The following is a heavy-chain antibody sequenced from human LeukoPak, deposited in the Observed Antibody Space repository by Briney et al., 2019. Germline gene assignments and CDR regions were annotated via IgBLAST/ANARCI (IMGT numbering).Heavy chain of an antibody. CDR1: GYTFTSYD. J-gene: IGHJ6*03. D-gene: IGHD3-9*01. Sequence: GASVKVSCKASGYTFTSYDINWVRQATGQGLEWMGWMNPNSGNTGYAQKFQGRVTITRNTSISTAYMELSSLRSEDTAVYYCARVKNMRYFDWLQTLIKYYYMDVWGKGTTVTVSS. CDR2: MNPNSGNT. CDR3: ARVKNMRYFDWLQTLIKYYYMDV. V-gene: IGHV1-8*03.